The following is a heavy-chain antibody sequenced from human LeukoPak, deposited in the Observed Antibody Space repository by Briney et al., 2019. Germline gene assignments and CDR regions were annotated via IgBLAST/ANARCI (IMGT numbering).Heavy chain of an antibody. CDR2: IRYDGSNK. CDR1: GFTFSSYG. Sequence: PGGSLRLSCAASGFTFSSYGMHWVRQAPGKGLEWVAFIRYDGSNKYYADSVKGRFTISRDNSKNTLYLQMNSLRAEDTAVYYCAKDHTVVTHYFDYWGQGTLVTVSS. D-gene: IGHD4-23*01. CDR3: AKDHTVVTHYFDY. V-gene: IGHV3-30*02. J-gene: IGHJ4*02.